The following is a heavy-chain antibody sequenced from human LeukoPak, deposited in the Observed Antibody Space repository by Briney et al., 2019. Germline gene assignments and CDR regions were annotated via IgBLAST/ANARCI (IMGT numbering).Heavy chain of an antibody. CDR1: GYMFNNFW. D-gene: IGHD4-17*01. Sequence: PGESLKFSCQGSGYMFNNFWISWVRQKPGKGLEFMGIIYPGDSDARYSPSFQGQVTMSSDTSSNTAYLHWTSLGASDTAIYYCARHLGDFGDFILAGLWGPGTLVTVSS. J-gene: IGHJ4*02. CDR3: ARHLGDFGDFILAGL. CDR2: IYPGDSDA. V-gene: IGHV5-51*01.